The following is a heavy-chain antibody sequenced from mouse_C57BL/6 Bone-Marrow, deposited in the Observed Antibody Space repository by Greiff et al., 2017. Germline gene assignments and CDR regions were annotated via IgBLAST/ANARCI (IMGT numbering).Heavy chain of an antibody. CDR1: GYTFTSYD. J-gene: IGHJ2*01. CDR3: ARWGTTVVAYYFDY. D-gene: IGHD1-1*01. Sequence: VQLQQSGPELVKPGASVKLSCKASGYTFTSYDINWVKQRPGQGLEWIGWIYPRDGSTKYNEKFKGKSTLTVDKSSSTAYMQLSSLTSEDSAVYYCARWGTTVVAYYFDYGGQGTTLTVSS. CDR2: IYPRDGST. V-gene: IGHV1-85*01.